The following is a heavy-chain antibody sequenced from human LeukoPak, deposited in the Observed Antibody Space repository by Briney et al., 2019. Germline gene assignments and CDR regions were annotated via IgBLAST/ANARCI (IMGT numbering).Heavy chain of an antibody. CDR2: ISGSGDTT. J-gene: IGHJ4*02. CDR1: GFTFSSYA. CDR3: AKDQTPYY. Sequence: SGGSLRLSCAASGFTFSSYAMHWVRQAPGEGLEWVSGISGSGDTTYYADSVKGRFTISRDNSKNTLYLQMNSLRAEDTAVYFCAKDQTPYYWGQGTLVTVSS. V-gene: IGHV3-23*01.